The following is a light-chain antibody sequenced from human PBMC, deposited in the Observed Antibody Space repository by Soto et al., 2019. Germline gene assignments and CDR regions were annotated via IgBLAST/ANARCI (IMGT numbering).Light chain of an antibody. CDR3: SSYTTSNTEV. CDR1: SSDVGGYNF. J-gene: IGLJ1*01. CDR2: DVN. V-gene: IGLV2-14*01. Sequence: QSALTQPASVSGSPGQSITISCTGTSSDVGGYNFVSWYQQHPGKAPKLIIYDVNNRPSGVSNRFSGSKSGNTASLTISGLQAEDEADYYGSSYTTSNTEVFGTGTKLTVL.